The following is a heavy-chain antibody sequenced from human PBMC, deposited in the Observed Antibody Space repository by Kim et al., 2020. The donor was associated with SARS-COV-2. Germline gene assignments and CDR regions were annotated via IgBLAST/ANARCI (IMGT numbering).Heavy chain of an antibody. D-gene: IGHD3-3*01. J-gene: IGHJ6*02. CDR3: AKDRGDFWSGYLEGYGMDV. CDR1: GFTFSSYA. CDR2: ISGSGGST. V-gene: IGHV3-23*01. Sequence: GGSLRLSCAASGFTFSSYAMSWVRQAPGKGLEWVSAISGSGGSTYYADSVKGRFTISRDNSKNTLYLQMNSLRAEDTAVYYCAKDRGDFWSGYLEGYGMDVWGQGTTVTVSS.